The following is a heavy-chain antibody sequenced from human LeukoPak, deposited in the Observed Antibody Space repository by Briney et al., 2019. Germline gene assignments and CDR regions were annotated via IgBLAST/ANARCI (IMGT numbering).Heavy chain of an antibody. CDR2: INPNSGGT. CDR3: ARKEGYYDSSGYPMDV. V-gene: IGHV1-2*06. Sequence: ASVKVSCKASGYTFTGYYMHWVRQAPGQGLEWMGRINPNSGGTNYAQKFQGRVTMTRDTSISTAYMEVSRLRYDDTAVYYCARKEGYYDSSGYPMDVWGQGTTVTVSS. CDR1: GYTFTGYY. J-gene: IGHJ6*02. D-gene: IGHD3-22*01.